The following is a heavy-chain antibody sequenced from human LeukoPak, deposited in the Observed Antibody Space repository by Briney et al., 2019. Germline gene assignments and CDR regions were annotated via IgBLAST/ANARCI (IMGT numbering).Heavy chain of an antibody. CDR2: IHYSGST. CDR1: GGSISPYY. Sequence: SETLSLTCTVSGGSISPYYWSWIRQPPGKGLEWIGFIHYSGSTNYNLSLKSRVTISVDTSKNQFSLRLSSVTPADTAVYFCARDRGSLGAFDFWGQGTMVTVSS. CDR3: ARDRGSLGAFDF. V-gene: IGHV4-59*01. D-gene: IGHD3-10*01. J-gene: IGHJ3*01.